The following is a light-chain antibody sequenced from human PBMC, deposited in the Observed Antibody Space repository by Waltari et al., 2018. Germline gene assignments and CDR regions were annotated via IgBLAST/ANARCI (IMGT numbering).Light chain of an antibody. CDR2: GAS. J-gene: IGKJ3*01. V-gene: IGKV3-20*01. CDR3: QQYSSSPLT. CDR1: QSVNNY. Sequence: IVLTQSPVTLSLSPGERATLSCRASQSVNNYLAWFQQKPSQAPRLLIHGASSRATGIPDRISGSGSGTDFTLTISGLEPQDFAVYYCQQYSSSPLTFGPGTKVDIK.